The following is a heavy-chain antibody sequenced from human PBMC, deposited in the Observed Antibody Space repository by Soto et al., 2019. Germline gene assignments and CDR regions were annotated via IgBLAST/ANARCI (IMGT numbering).Heavy chain of an antibody. CDR2: IIPILGIA. J-gene: IGHJ4*02. Sequence: QVQLVQSGAEVKKPGSSVKVSCKASGGTFSSYTISWVRQAPGQGLEWMGRIIPILGIANYAQKFQGRVTITADKSTSTAYMERSSLRSEDTAVYYCARTLGLYNWNDFPTGWGQGTLVTVSS. CDR3: ARTLGLYNWNDFPTG. CDR1: GGTFSSYT. D-gene: IGHD1-1*01. V-gene: IGHV1-69*02.